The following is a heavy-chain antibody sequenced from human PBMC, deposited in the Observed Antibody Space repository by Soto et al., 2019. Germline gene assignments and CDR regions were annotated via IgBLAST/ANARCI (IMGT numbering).Heavy chain of an antibody. CDR3: ARGASPLIDY. D-gene: IGHD1-26*01. J-gene: IGHJ4*02. V-gene: IGHV1-3*01. Sequence: QVQLVQSGAEVKKPGASVKVSCKASGYTFTSYAMHWVRQAPGQRLEWMGWINDGNGNTKYSQKFQGRVTIIRDTSASTAYMELSSLRSEDTAVYYCARGASPLIDYWGQGTLVTVSS. CDR1: GYTFTSYA. CDR2: INDGNGNT.